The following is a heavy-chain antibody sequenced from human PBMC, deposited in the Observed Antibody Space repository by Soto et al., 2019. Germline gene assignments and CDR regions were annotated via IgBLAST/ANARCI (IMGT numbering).Heavy chain of an antibody. CDR1: GGSISSSSYY. CDR3: ARQVRGGGWFDP. J-gene: IGHJ5*02. V-gene: IGHV4-39*01. Sequence: SETLSLTCTVSGGSISSSSYYWGWIRQPPGKGLEWIGSIYYSGSTYYNPSLKSRVTISVDTSKNQFSLKLSSVTAADTAVYYCARQVRGGGWFDPWGQGTLVTVSS. D-gene: IGHD6-25*01. CDR2: IYYSGST.